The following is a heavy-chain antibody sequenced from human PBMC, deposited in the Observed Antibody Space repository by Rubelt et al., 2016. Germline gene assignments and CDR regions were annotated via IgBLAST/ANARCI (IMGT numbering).Heavy chain of an antibody. V-gene: IGHV4-4*08. D-gene: IGHD6-13*01. CDR2: INHSGST. CDR3: ARGRSSSWYGGNWFDP. CDR1: GGSISSYY. J-gene: IGHJ5*02. Sequence: QVQLQESGPGLIKPSETLSLTCTVSGGSISSYYWSWIRQPPGKGLEWIGEINHSGSTNYNPSPSRQGRVPISVEPSKVQFSLKLGSVTAADTAVYYCARGRSSSWYGGNWFDPWGQGTLVTVSS.